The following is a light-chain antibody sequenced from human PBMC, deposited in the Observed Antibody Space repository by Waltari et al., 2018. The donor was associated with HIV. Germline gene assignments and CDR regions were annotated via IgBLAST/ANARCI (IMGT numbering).Light chain of an antibody. CDR3: QQYYSTWWT. J-gene: IGKJ1*01. CDR2: WAS. Sequence: DFVMTQSPDSLAVSLGERATINCKSSQSVLSSSNNKNYLAWYQQKPGHPPKLLIYWASTRESGVPDRFSGSGSGTDFTLTISSLQAEDVAVYYCQQYYSTWWTFGQGTKVEIK. V-gene: IGKV4-1*01. CDR1: QSVLSSSNNKNY.